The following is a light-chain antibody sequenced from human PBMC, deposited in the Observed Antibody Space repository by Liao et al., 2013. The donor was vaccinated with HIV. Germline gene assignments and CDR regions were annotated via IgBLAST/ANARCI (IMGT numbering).Light chain of an antibody. J-gene: IGLJ1*01. CDR2: YDT. CDR3: QLWDSSSDHPYV. V-gene: IGLV3-21*01. Sequence: SYELTQPPSVSVAPGKTATITCGGNNIGSKNVHWYQQRPGQAPLLVIYYDTDRPSGIPERFAGSNSGDTATLTISRVEAGDEADYYCQLWDSSSDHPYVFGTGTQVTVL. CDR1: NIGSKN.